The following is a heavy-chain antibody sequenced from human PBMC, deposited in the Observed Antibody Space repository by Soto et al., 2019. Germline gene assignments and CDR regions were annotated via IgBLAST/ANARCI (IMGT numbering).Heavy chain of an antibody. V-gene: IGHV3-30-3*01. D-gene: IGHD3-3*01. Sequence: GGSLRLSCAASGFTFSSYAMHWVRQAPGKGLEWVAVISYDGSNKYYADSVKGRFTISRDNSKNTLYLQMNSLRAEDTAVYYCARDLTIFGVVNLGYWGQGTLVTVSS. CDR3: ARDLTIFGVVNLGY. CDR2: ISYDGSNK. J-gene: IGHJ4*02. CDR1: GFTFSSYA.